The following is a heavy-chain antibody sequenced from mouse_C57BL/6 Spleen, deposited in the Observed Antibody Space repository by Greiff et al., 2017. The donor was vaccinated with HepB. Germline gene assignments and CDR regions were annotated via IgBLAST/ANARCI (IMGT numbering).Heavy chain of an antibody. Sequence: DVKLQESGPGLVKPSQSLSLPCSVTGYSITSGYYWNWIRQFPGNKLEWMGYISYDGSNNYNPSLKNRISITRDTSKNQFFLKLNSVTTEDTATYYCARDYYGSSYVGWYFDVWGTGTTVTVSS. V-gene: IGHV3-6*01. J-gene: IGHJ1*03. CDR1: GYSITSGYY. D-gene: IGHD1-1*01. CDR2: ISYDGSN. CDR3: ARDYYGSSYVGWYFDV.